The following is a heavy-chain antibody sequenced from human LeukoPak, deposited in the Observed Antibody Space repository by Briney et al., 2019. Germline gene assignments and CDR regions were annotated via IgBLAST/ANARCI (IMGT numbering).Heavy chain of an antibody. CDR3: AKLGGSYSHYFDY. Sequence: PGGSLRLSCAASGFTFSSYAMSWARQAPGKGLEWVSGISGSGGSTYYADSVKGRFTISRDNSKNTLYLQMNSLRAEDTAVYYCAKLGGSYSHYFDYWGQGTLVTVSS. D-gene: IGHD1-26*01. V-gene: IGHV3-23*01. CDR1: GFTFSSYA. J-gene: IGHJ4*02. CDR2: ISGSGGST.